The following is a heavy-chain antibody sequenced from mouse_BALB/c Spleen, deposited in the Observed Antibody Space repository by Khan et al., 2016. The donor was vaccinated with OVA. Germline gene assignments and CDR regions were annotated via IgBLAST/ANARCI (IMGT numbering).Heavy chain of an antibody. CDR2: IYPGSGNT. V-gene: IGHV1-63*02. CDR1: GYTFTNYW. D-gene: IGHD1-1*01. Sequence: QVRLQQSGAELVRPGTSVKMSCKTAGYTFTNYWIGWVKQRPGHGLEWIGDIYPGSGNTHYNEKFKGKASLTADTSSSTAYMHLSSLTSEDAAIYYCARPYYYGSSYDTMDAGGQGTSVTVSS. J-gene: IGHJ4*01. CDR3: ARPYYYGSSYDTMDA.